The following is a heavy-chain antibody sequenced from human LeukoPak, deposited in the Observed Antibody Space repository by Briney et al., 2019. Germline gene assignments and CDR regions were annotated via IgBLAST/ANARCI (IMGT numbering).Heavy chain of an antibody. CDR3: AKDHKYRIAAAGRGWYFDY. CDR2: IRYDGSNK. CDR1: GFTFSSYG. V-gene: IGHV3-30*02. Sequence: GGSLRLSCAASGFTFSSYGMHWVPQAPGKGLEGVAFIRYDGSNKYYADSVKGRFTISRDNSKNTLYLQMNSLRAEDTAVYYCAKDHKYRIAAAGRGWYFDYWGQGTLVTVSS. J-gene: IGHJ4*02. D-gene: IGHD6-13*01.